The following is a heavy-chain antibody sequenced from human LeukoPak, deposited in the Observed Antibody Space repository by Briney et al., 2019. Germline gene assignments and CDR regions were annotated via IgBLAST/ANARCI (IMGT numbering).Heavy chain of an antibody. D-gene: IGHD2/OR15-2a*01. Sequence: GGSLRLSCAVPGFTIRNQWMSWVRQAPGKGLEWVANIKEDGREKYYVDSVKGRFTISRDNGKNSLYLQMNSLRVDDTALYYCVRDPFFSVPWGQGTLVTVSS. V-gene: IGHV3-7*01. CDR3: VRDPFFSVP. CDR1: GFTIRNQW. CDR2: IKEDGREK. J-gene: IGHJ5*02.